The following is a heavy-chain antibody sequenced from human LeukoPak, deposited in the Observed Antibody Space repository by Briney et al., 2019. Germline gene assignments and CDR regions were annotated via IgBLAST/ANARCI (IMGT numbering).Heavy chain of an antibody. V-gene: IGHV4-31*03. CDR3: ARGTTGI. CDR1: GGSISSGGYS. Sequence: PSETLSLTCTVSGGSISSGGYSWSWIRQHPGKGLEWIGYIYYSGSTYYNPSLKSRVTISVDTSKNQFSLKLSSVTAADTAVYYCARGTTGIWGQGTMVTVSS. J-gene: IGHJ3*02. D-gene: IGHD1-14*01. CDR2: IYYSGST.